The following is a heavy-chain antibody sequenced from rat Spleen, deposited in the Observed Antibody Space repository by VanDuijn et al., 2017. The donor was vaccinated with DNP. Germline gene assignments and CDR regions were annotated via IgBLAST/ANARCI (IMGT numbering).Heavy chain of an antibody. D-gene: IGHD1-7*01. Sequence: EVQLVESGGGLVQPGRSLKLSCAASGFTFRDYYMAWVRQAPTKGLEWVAYISYDGGITSYGDSVKGRFTISRDNAKNTLYLQMNILRSEDTATYYCARLDYGFDYWGQGTLVTVSS. CDR3: ARLDYGFDY. CDR1: GFTFRDYY. V-gene: IGHV5-22*01. J-gene: IGHJ3*01. CDR2: ISYDGGIT.